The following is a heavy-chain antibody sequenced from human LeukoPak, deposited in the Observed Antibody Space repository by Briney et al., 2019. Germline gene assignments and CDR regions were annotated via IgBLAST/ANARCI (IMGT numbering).Heavy chain of an antibody. J-gene: IGHJ6*02. CDR1: GFTFSSYA. D-gene: IGHD2-15*01. V-gene: IGHV3-30*04. Sequence: GRSLRLSCAASGFTFSSYAMHWVRQAPGKGLEWVAVISYDGSNKYYADSVKGRFTISRDNSKNTLYLQMNSLRAEDTAVYYCAKVLVAATLYYYYGMDVWGQGTTVTVSS. CDR3: AKVLVAATLYYYYGMDV. CDR2: ISYDGSNK.